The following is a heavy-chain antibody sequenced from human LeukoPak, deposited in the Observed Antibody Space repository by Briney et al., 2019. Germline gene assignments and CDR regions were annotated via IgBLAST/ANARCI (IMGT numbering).Heavy chain of an antibody. D-gene: IGHD6-6*01. J-gene: IGHJ5*02. CDR3: ARAARPTNNWFDP. CDR1: GGSISSSSYY. V-gene: IGHV4-39*07. Sequence: PSETLSLTCTVSGGSISSSSYYWGWIRQPPGKGLEWIGSIYYSGSTYYNPSLKSRVTISVDTSKNQFSLKLSSVTAADTAVYYCARAARPTNNWFDPWGQGTLVTVSS. CDR2: IYYSGST.